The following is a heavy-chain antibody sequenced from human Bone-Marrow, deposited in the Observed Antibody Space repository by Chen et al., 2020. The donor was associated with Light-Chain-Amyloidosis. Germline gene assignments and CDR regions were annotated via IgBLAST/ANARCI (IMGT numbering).Heavy chain of an antibody. V-gene: IGHV3-48*01. D-gene: IGHD1-26*01. CDR2: ISSSSSTI. J-gene: IGHJ6*03. CDR1: GFTFSSYS. CDR3: AGSWRELLVSPYYYMDV. Sequence: VQLMESGGDVVQSGRSLRLSCAASGFTFSSYSMNWVRQAQGKRLEWVSYISSSSSTIYYADSVKGRFTISRDNAKNSLYLQMNSLRAEDTAVYYCAGSWRELLVSPYYYMDVWGKGTTVTVSS.